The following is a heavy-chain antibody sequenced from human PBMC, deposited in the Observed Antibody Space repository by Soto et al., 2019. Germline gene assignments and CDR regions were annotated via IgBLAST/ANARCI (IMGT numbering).Heavy chain of an antibody. D-gene: IGHD1-26*01. Sequence: GGSLRLSCAASGFTFSDYYMSWIRQAPGKGLEWVSYISSSSSYTNYADSVKGRFTISRDNAKNSLYLQMNSLRAEDTAVYYCARARIVGAASFDYWGQGTLVTAPQ. CDR3: ARARIVGAASFDY. CDR2: ISSSSSYT. J-gene: IGHJ4*02. CDR1: GFTFSDYY. V-gene: IGHV3-11*06.